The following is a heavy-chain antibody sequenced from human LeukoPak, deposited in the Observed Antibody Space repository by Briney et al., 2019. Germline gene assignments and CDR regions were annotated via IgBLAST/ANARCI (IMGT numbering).Heavy chain of an antibody. Sequence: GGSLRLSCAASGFTFSYYWMHWVRQAPGKGLVWVSRISGDGSITDYADSVKGQFTISRDNAKNTLYLQMNSLRAEDSAMYYCGRLVEAGPAYWGQGTLVTVSS. CDR1: GFTFSYYW. D-gene: IGHD6-13*01. V-gene: IGHV3-74*01. CDR2: ISGDGSIT. J-gene: IGHJ4*02. CDR3: GRLVEAGPAY.